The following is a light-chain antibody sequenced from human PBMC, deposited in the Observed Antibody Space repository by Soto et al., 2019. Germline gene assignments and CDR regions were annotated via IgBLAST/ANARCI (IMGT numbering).Light chain of an antibody. J-gene: IGKJ4*01. CDR1: QSLRNNY. V-gene: IGKV3-20*01. CDR2: SAS. Sequence: EIVLTQSPGTLSLSPWERATLSCRASQSLRNNYLAWYQQKPGQTPRLLIHSASSRATGIPDRFSGSGSGTDFTLTISRLEPEDFAVYYCQQFNNSPLTFGGGTKVEIK. CDR3: QQFNNSPLT.